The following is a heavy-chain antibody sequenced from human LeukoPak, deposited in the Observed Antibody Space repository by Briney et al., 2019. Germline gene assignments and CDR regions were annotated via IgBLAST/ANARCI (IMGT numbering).Heavy chain of an antibody. D-gene: IGHD3-10*01. CDR3: ARDGGPGAFMVRAFLDY. J-gene: IGHJ4*02. CDR1: GFTFSRYW. Sequence: GGSLRLSCAASGFTFSRYWMHWVRQAPGKGLVWVSRINSDGSYTSYADFVKGRFTISRDNAKNTVYLQMSSLRAEDTAVYYCARDGGPGAFMVRAFLDYWGQGTLVTVSS. CDR2: INSDGSYT. V-gene: IGHV3-74*01.